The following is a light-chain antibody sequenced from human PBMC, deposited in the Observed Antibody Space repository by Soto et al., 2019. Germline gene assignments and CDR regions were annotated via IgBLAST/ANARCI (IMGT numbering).Light chain of an antibody. Sequence: LTQPASVSGSPGQSITISCTGTSSDVGGYNYVSWYQQHPGKAPKLMIYDVSNRPSGVSNRFSGSKSGNTASLTISGLQAEDEADYYCSSYTSSSTSRVFGTGTKVTVL. CDR3: SSYTSSSTSRV. CDR2: DVS. CDR1: SSDVGGYNY. V-gene: IGLV2-14*01. J-gene: IGLJ1*01.